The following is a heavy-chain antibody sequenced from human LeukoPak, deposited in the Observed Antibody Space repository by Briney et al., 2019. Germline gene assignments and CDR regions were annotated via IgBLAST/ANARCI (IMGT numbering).Heavy chain of an antibody. J-gene: IGHJ4*02. CDR2: INSDGTNT. CDR1: GFTFSSSW. D-gene: IGHD3-3*01. V-gene: IGHV3-74*01. CDR3: ARDRAAFGVVQVGY. Sequence: GGSLRLSCAASGFTFSSSWMHWVRQAPGKGLVWVSRINSDGTNTYYADSVKGRFTISRDNTKNALYLQMNSLRTEDTAVYYCARDRAAFGVVQVGYWGQGTLVTVSS.